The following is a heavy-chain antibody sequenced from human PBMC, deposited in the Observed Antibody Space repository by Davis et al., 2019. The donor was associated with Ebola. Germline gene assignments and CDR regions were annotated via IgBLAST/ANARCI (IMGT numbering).Heavy chain of an antibody. Sequence: GESLKISCKGSGYRFTSYWIGWVRQMPGKGLEWMGIIYPGDSDTRYSPSFQGQVTVSADKSITTAYLQWSSLKASDTAMYYCARAGSGSPYFDAFDIWGQGTMVTVSS. CDR1: GYRFTSYW. D-gene: IGHD1-26*01. CDR3: ARAGSGSPYFDAFDI. J-gene: IGHJ3*02. CDR2: IYPGDSDT. V-gene: IGHV5-51*01.